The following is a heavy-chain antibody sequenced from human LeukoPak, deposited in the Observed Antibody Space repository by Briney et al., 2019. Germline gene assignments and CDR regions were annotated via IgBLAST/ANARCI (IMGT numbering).Heavy chain of an antibody. D-gene: IGHD3-9*01. CDR1: GGTFSSYA. CDR3: ARANDILTGYYIGAFDI. V-gene: IGHV1-18*01. J-gene: IGHJ3*02. CDR2: ISAYNGNT. Sequence: ASVKVSCKASGGTFSSYAISWVRQAPGQGLEWMGWISAYNGNTNYAQKLQGRVTMTTDTSTSTAYMELRSLRSDDTAVHYCARANDILTGYYIGAFDIWGQGTMVTVSS.